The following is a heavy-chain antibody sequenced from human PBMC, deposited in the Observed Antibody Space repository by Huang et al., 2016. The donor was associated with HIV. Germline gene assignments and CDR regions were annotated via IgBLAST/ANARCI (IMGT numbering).Heavy chain of an antibody. Sequence: QVQLVESGGGVVQPGGSLRLSCTVSGFTFGSFGLPWVSQAPGKGLEWVAFIRYDGNNYYYADSVRGRFTISRDNSKDTLYLQMNRLRPDDSAVYYCAKDLTYTFGRHFDYWGRGTLVTVSS. V-gene: IGHV3-30*02. D-gene: IGHD3-3*01. CDR3: AKDLTYTFGRHFDY. CDR2: IRYDGNNY. CDR1: GFTFGSFG. J-gene: IGHJ4*02.